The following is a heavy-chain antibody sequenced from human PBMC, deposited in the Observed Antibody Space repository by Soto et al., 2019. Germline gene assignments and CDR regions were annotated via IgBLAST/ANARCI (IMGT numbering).Heavy chain of an antibody. V-gene: IGHV3-23*01. CDR2: ISGSGGST. CDR3: AKTEGYDFWSGYYYVWGYFDY. D-gene: IGHD3-3*01. J-gene: IGHJ4*02. Sequence: EVQLLESGGGLVQPGGSLRLSCAASGFTFSSYAMSWVRQAPGKGLEWVSAISGSGGSTYYADSVKGRFTISRDNSKNTLYLQMNSQRAEDTAVYYCAKTEGYDFWSGYYYVWGYFDYWGQGTLVTVSS. CDR1: GFTFSSYA.